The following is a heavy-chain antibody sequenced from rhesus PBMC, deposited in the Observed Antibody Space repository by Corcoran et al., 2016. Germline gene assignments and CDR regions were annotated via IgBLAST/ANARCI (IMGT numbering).Heavy chain of an antibody. CDR3: ARHAPQELEP. CDR2: IYRSGSST. D-gene: IGHD1-1*01. V-gene: IGHV4S11*01. Sequence: QVQLQESGPGLVKSMETLSLTCAASGGSISSYNWSCIRTAPGKGLEWIGYIYRSGSSTSYDPYLKSRVTLSVDTSKNQLSLKLSSVTAADTAVYYCARHAPQELEPWGQGVLVTVSS. J-gene: IGHJ4*01. CDR1: GGSISSYN.